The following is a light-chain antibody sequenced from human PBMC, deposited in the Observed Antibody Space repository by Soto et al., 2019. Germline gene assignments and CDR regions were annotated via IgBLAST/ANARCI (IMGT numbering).Light chain of an antibody. CDR3: QQYGNSPFT. Sequence: IVMTQSPATLSLSPGVRATLSGRASQSVGSSYLAWYQQTPGQAPRLLIYGASSRATGIPDRFSGSGSGTDFTLTISRLEPEDFAVYYCQQYGNSPFTFGQGTRLEI. J-gene: IGKJ5*01. CDR2: GAS. V-gene: IGKV3-20*01. CDR1: QSVGSSY.